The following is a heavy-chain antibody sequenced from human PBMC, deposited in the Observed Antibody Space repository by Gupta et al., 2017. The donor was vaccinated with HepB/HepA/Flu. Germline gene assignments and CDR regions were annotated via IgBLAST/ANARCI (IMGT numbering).Heavy chain of an antibody. J-gene: IGHJ5*02. Sequence: QVQLQESGPGLVKPSQTLSLTCTVSGGSISSGDYYWSWIRQPPGKGLEWIGYIYYSGSTYYNPSLKSRVTISVDTSKNQFSLKLSSVTAADTAVYYCARAEGYCSGGSCYSSYYWFDPWGQGTLVTVSS. CDR2: IYYSGST. D-gene: IGHD2-15*01. CDR3: ARAEGYCSGGSCYSSYYWFDP. V-gene: IGHV4-30-4*01. CDR1: GGSISSGDYY.